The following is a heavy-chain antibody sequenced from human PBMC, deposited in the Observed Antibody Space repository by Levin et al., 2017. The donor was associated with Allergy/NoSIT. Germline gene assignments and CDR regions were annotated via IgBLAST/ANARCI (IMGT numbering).Heavy chain of an antibody. D-gene: IGHD3-9*01. CDR3: VRGLTGADY. CDR1: GFTLSDFG. CDR2: IDNSGGAI. V-gene: IGHV3-48*01. J-gene: IGHJ4*02. Sequence: PGESLKISCAVSGFTLSDFGMNWVRLAPGRGMEWIAYIDNSGGAIYYSASVKGRFTISRDNAKGSLFLQMNSLRVGDTAIYYCVRGLTGADYWGQGTLVTVSS.